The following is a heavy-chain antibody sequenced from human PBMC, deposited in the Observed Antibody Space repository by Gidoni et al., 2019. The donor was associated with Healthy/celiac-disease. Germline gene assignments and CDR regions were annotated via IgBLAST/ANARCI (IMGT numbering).Heavy chain of an antibody. CDR2: IGTAGDT. CDR1: GFTFSSYD. Sequence: EVQLVESGGGLVQPGGYLRLSGAASGFTFSSYDMHWVRQATGKGLEWVSAIGTAGDTYYPGSVKGRLPISRENAKNSLYLQMNSLSAGDTAVYYCARAPIVGATGGAFDIWGQGTMVTVSS. D-gene: IGHD1-26*01. V-gene: IGHV3-13*04. J-gene: IGHJ3*02. CDR3: ARAPIVGATGGAFDI.